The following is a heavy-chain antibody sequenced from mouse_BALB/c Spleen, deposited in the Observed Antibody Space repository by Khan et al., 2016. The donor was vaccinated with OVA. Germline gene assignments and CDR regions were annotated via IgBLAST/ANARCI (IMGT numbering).Heavy chain of an antibody. V-gene: IGHV9-4*02. CDR3: ERGGDAYYRYDGGAMEY. CDR2: INTHSGVP. D-gene: IGHD2-14*01. J-gene: IGHJ4*01. CDR1: GYTFTTAG. Sequence: QIQLVQSGPELKKPGETVRISCKASGYTFTTAGIQWVQKMPGKGLKWIGWINTHSGVPKYAEDFKGRFAFSLEISVSTAYLQITNLKNEETATYFCERGGDAYYRYDGGAMEYWGQGTSVTVSS.